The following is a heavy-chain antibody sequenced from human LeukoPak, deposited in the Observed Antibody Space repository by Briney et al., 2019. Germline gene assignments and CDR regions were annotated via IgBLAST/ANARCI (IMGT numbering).Heavy chain of an antibody. CDR3: ARSNDRDGHNFGY. V-gene: IGHV4-59*08. Sequence: SATLSLTCSVSGGSISSYYWSWIRQPPGKGLEWIGYLYYSGSTNYNPSLKSRVTISVDTSKKQFSLKLSSVTAADTAVYYCARSNDRDGHNFGYWGQGTLVTVSS. CDR2: LYYSGST. CDR1: GGSISSYY. J-gene: IGHJ4*02. D-gene: IGHD5-24*01.